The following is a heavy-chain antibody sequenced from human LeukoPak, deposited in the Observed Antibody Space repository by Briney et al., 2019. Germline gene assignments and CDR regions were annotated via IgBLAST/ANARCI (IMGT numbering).Heavy chain of an antibody. CDR2: IYTSGST. D-gene: IGHD6-25*01. CDR1: GGSISSGSYY. CDR3: ARDPADYYMDV. V-gene: IGHV4-61*02. Sequence: PSETLSLTCTVSGGSISSGSYYWSWIRQPAGKGLEWIGRIYTSGSTNYNPSLKSRVTISVDTSKNQFSLKLSSVTAADTAVYYCARDPADYYMDVWGKGTTVTISS. J-gene: IGHJ6*03.